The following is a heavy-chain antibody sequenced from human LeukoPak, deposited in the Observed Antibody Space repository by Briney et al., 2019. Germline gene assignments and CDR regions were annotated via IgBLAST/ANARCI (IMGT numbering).Heavy chain of an antibody. CDR2: INPNSGGT. CDR1: GYTFTSYG. Sequence: ASVKVSCKASGYTFTSYGISWVRQAPGQGLEWMGWINPNSGGTNYAQKFQGRVTMTRDTSISTAYMELSRLRSDDTAVYYCARDTYYYDSSGYYPYWGQGTLVTVSS. V-gene: IGHV1-2*02. CDR3: ARDTYYYDSSGYYPY. J-gene: IGHJ4*02. D-gene: IGHD3-22*01.